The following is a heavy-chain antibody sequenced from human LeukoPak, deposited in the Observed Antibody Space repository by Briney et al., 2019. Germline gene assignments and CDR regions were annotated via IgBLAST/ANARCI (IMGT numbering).Heavy chain of an antibody. CDR1: GFTFSNYA. CDR2: ISGSGGGT. D-gene: IGHD6-19*01. Sequence: GGSLRLSCAASGFTFSNYAMSWVRQAPGKGLEWVSSISGSGGGTYYADSVKGRFTISRDNSKNTVYLQMNSLRAEDTAVYYCAKRVTSGWYYFDYWGQGTLVTVSS. V-gene: IGHV3-23*01. CDR3: AKRVTSGWYYFDY. J-gene: IGHJ4*02.